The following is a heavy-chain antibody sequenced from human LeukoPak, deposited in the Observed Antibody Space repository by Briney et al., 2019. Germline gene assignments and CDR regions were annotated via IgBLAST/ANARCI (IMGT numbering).Heavy chain of an antibody. CDR1: GGSISSYY. D-gene: IGHD5-18*01. J-gene: IGHJ4*02. CDR2: VNLQGST. V-gene: IGHV4-59*12. Sequence: SETLSLTCTVSGGSISSYYWSWIRQPPGKGLEWIGEVNLQGSTNYNPSLMGRVAISVDTSENHVSLQLTSVTAADTAVYYCARDPGYSYGQSYFDSWGQGTLVTVSS. CDR3: ARDPGYSYGQSYFDS.